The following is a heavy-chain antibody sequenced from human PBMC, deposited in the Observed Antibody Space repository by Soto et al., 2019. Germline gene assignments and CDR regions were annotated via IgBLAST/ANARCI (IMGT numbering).Heavy chain of an antibody. CDR1: GGSFSGYY. CDR3: ARAAGPYDYIWGSYPPHFDY. CDR2: INHSGST. D-gene: IGHD3-16*02. V-gene: IGHV4-34*01. J-gene: IGHJ4*02. Sequence: QVQLQQWGAGLLKPSETLSLTCAVYGGSFSGYYWSWIRQPPGKWLEWIGEINHSGSTNYNPSLKSRVTISVDTSKNQFSLKLSSVTAADTAVYYCARAAGPYDYIWGSYPPHFDYWGQGTLVTVSS.